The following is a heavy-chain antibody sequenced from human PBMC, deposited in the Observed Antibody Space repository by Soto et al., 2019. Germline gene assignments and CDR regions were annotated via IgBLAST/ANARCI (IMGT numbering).Heavy chain of an antibody. J-gene: IGHJ6*02. CDR3: ARVEWCSSTSCYLTDHYYYGMDV. Sequence: SVKVSCKASGGTFSSYAISWVRQAPGQGLEWMGGIIPIFATANYAQKFQGRVTITADESTSTAYMELSSLRSGDTAVYYCARVEWCSSTSCYLTDHYYYGMDVWGQGTTVTVSS. D-gene: IGHD2-2*01. CDR2: IIPIFATA. V-gene: IGHV1-69*13. CDR1: GGTFSSYA.